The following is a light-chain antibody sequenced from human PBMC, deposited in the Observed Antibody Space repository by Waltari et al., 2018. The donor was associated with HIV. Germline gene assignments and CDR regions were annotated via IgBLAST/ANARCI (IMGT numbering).Light chain of an antibody. CDR2: RNN. Sequence: QSVLTQPPSASGTPGQRVTISCSGSSSNIGSNYVYWYQQLPGTAPKFRIYRNNQRPSGVPDRFSGSKSGTSASLAISGLRSEDEADYYCAAWDDSLSVVFGGGTKLTVL. CDR3: AAWDDSLSVV. CDR1: SSNIGSNY. J-gene: IGLJ2*01. V-gene: IGLV1-47*01.